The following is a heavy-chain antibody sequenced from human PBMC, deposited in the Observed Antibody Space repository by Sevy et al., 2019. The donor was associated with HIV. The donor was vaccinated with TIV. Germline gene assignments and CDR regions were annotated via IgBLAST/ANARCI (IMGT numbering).Heavy chain of an antibody. CDR2: ISDDSRYI. Sequence: GGSLRLSCAASGFNFRTNSMNWVRQAPGKGLEWLSSISDDSRYIYYSDSVKGRFTISRANAKNLLFLQMNNLRVEDTAIYYCARDFTIFGVVSGIDYWGQGNLVTVSS. J-gene: IGHJ4*02. V-gene: IGHV3-21*04. CDR1: GFNFRTNS. CDR3: ARDFTIFGVVSGIDY. D-gene: IGHD3-3*01.